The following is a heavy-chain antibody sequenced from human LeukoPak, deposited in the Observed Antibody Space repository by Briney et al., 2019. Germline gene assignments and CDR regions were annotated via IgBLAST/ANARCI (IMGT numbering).Heavy chain of an antibody. Sequence: PGSSLTLSCAASGFTFSSYGMHWVRQAPGKGLEGVAVVRYDGSNKYYADAEKGRCTIPRDNSKNTLYLQITSLRAEDTAEYYCARVYSSSPVGGVDYWGQGTLVTASS. D-gene: IGHD6-6*01. CDR3: ARVYSSSPVGGVDY. V-gene: IGHV3-33*01. CDR2: VRYDGSNK. J-gene: IGHJ4*02. CDR1: GFTFSSYG.